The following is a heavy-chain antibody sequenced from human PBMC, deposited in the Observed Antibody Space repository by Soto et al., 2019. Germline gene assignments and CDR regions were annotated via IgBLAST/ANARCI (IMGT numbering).Heavy chain of an antibody. CDR3: AAAPPLWFGEFPYWFDP. Sequence: GASGKVSCKGSGFTFTSSAVQWVRQARGQRLEWIGWIVVGSGNTNYAQKFQERVTITRDMSTSTAYMELSSLRSEDTAVYYCAAAPPLWFGEFPYWFDPWGQGTLVTVS. CDR1: GFTFTSSA. D-gene: IGHD3-10*01. CDR2: IVVGSGNT. V-gene: IGHV1-58*01. J-gene: IGHJ5*02.